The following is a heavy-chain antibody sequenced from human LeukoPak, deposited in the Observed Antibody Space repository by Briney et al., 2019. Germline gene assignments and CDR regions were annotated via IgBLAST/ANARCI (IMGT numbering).Heavy chain of an antibody. CDR2: ISYDGSNK. D-gene: IGHD1-26*01. CDR3: AKDLAGATPFDY. Sequence: GGSLRLSCAASGFTFSSYGMHWVRQAPGKGLEWVAVISYDGSNKYYADSVKGRFTISRDNSKNTLYLQMNSLRAEDTAVYYCAKDLAGATPFDYWGQGTLVTVSS. J-gene: IGHJ4*02. V-gene: IGHV3-30*18. CDR1: GFTFSSYG.